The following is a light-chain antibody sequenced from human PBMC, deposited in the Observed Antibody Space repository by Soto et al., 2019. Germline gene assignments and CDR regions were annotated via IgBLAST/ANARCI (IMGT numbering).Light chain of an antibody. J-gene: IGKJ2*03. CDR2: AAL. Sequence: DIQMTQSPSSLSASVGDRVTITCRASENIRNYLNWYQQKLGKAPKLLISAALSLQSGVPSRFSGNGSGTVFTLNITSLQPEDFATYYCQQSLRSPQSFGQGTKLEIK. CDR1: ENIRNY. V-gene: IGKV1-39*01. CDR3: QQSLRSPQS.